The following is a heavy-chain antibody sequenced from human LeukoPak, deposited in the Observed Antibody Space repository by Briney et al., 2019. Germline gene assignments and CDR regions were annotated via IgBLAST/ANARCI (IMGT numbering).Heavy chain of an antibody. CDR3: PRGGGPYYYYYMGV. D-gene: IGHD2-15*01. CDR2: IYYSGSN. J-gene: IGHJ6*03. CDR1: GGSISSYY. V-gene: IGHV4-59*01. Sequence: SETLSLTCTVSGGSISSYYWSWIRQPPGKGLEWIGYIYYSGSNNYNPSLNSRVTISVDQSKNQFLMMLTSVTAADPAVCCVPRGGGPYYYYYMGVWGKGTTVTVSS.